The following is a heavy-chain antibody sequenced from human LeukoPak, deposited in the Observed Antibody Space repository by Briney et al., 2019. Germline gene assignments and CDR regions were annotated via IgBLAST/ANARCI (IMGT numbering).Heavy chain of an antibody. CDR3: AKDMVAAANWFDP. V-gene: IGHV3-23*01. D-gene: IGHD6-13*01. CDR2: ILSGGST. CDR1: GFTFSSYA. J-gene: IGHJ5*02. Sequence: GGSLRLSCAASGFTFSSYAMNWVRQAPGKGLEWVSTILSGGSTYYADSVKGRFTISRDTSKNTVYLQMNSLRPEDTAVYYCAKDMVAAANWFDPWGQGILVTVSS.